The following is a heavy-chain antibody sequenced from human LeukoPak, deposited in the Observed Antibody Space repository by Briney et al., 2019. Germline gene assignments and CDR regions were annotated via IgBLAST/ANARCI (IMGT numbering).Heavy chain of an antibody. CDR2: IYYSGST. Sequence: PSQTLSLTCAVSGGSISSGGYSWSWIRQPPGKGLEWIGYIYYSGSTYYNPSLKSRVTISVDTSKNQFSLKVSSVTAADTAVYYCAREAHYYDSSGYYDYWGQGTLVTVSS. CDR3: AREAHYYDSSGYYDY. D-gene: IGHD3-22*01. J-gene: IGHJ4*02. V-gene: IGHV4-30-4*07. CDR1: GGSISSGGYS.